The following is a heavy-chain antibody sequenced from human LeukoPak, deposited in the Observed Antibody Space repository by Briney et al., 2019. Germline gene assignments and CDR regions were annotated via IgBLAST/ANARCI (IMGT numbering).Heavy chain of an antibody. CDR2: ISGSGGST. Sequence: GGSLRLSCAASGFTFSTYAMNWVRQAPGKGLEWVSAISGSGGSTYYADSVKGRFTISRDNSKSTLYLQMNSLRAEDTAVYYCAKEKLPSGYSFLTDYWGQGTLVTVSS. V-gene: IGHV3-23*01. J-gene: IGHJ4*02. CDR3: AKEKLPSGYSFLTDY. D-gene: IGHD5-18*01. CDR1: GFTFSTYA.